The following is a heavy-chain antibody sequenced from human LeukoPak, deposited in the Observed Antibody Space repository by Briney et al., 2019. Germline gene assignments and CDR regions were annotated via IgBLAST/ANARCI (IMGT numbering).Heavy chain of an antibody. CDR3: ARPTEPDWYYFDY. V-gene: IGHV3-21*01. D-gene: IGHD2-21*01. CDR1: GFTFSSYS. CDR2: ISSSSSYI. Sequence: GGSLRLSCAASGFTFSSYSMNWVRQAPGKGLEWVSSISSSSSYIYYAGSVKGRFTISRDNAKNSLYLQMNSLRAEDTAVYYCARPTEPDWYYFDYWGQGTLVTVSS. J-gene: IGHJ4*02.